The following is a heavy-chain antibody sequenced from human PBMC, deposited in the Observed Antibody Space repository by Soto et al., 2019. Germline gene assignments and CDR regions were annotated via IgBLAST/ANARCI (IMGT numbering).Heavy chain of an antibody. CDR1: GYTFTSYG. CDR3: ARGYCSSTSCLSALFDY. Sequence: ASVKVSCKASGYTFTSYGISWVRQAPGQGLEWMGWISAYNGNTNYAQKLQGRVTMTTDTSTSTAYMELRSLRSDDTAVYYCARGYCSSTSCLSALFDYWGQGTLGTVSS. V-gene: IGHV1-18*01. D-gene: IGHD2-2*01. J-gene: IGHJ4*02. CDR2: ISAYNGNT.